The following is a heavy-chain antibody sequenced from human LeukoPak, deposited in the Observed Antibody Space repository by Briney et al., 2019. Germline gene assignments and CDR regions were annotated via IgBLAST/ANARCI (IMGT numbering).Heavy chain of an antibody. CDR1: GFTFSNYW. V-gene: IGHV3-7*05. J-gene: IGHJ3*02. CDR3: ARSNAFDI. CDR2: IKEDGSQK. Sequence: GGSLRLSCAASGFTFSNYWMSWVRQAPGKGLEWVANIKEDGSQKYYVDSVKGRFTISRDNAKNSLYLQMDSLRAEDTAVYYCARSNAFDIWGQETMVTVSS.